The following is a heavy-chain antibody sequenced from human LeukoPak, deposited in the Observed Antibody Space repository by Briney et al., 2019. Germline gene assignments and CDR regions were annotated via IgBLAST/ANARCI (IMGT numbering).Heavy chain of an antibody. CDR3: ARQGLYYYDSSGPDAFDI. CDR2: IYHSGST. Sequence: PSETLSLTCAVSGYSISSGYYWGWIRQPPGKGLEWIGSIYHSGSTYYNPSLKSRVTISVDTSKNQFSLKLSSVTAADTAVYYCARQGLYYYDSSGPDAFDIWGQGTMVTGSS. CDR1: GYSISSGYY. V-gene: IGHV4-38-2*01. J-gene: IGHJ3*02. D-gene: IGHD3-22*01.